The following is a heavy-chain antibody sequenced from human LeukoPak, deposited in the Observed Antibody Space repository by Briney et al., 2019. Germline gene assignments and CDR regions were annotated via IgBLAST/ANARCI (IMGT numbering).Heavy chain of an antibody. J-gene: IGHJ4*02. V-gene: IGHV3-23*01. CDR2: IGSGGTT. Sequence: GGPLRLPCAASGFTLSHRDMRCLRQAPGKGLEWVSTIGSGGTTFYPDSVKGRFTISRDNSKNTLYLQMNSLRAEDTALYYCAITLTASGSAPFENWGQGTLVTVSS. CDR3: AITLTASGSAPFEN. CDR1: GFTLSHRD. D-gene: IGHD3-10*01.